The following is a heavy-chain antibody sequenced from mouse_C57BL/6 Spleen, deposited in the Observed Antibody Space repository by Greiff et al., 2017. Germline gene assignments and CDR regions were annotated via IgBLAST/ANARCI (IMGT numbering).Heavy chain of an antibody. CDR2: INPSSGYT. Sequence: QVQLKQSGAELARPGASVKMSCKASGYSFTSYTMHWVNQWPGQGLEWIGYINPSSGYTKYNQMFKDKATLTADKSSSTAYMQLSSLTSEDSAVYYCASSRYYDYNQAWFAYWGQGTLVTVSA. CDR3: ASSRYYDYNQAWFAY. V-gene: IGHV1-4*01. J-gene: IGHJ3*01. D-gene: IGHD2-4*01. CDR1: GYSFTSYT.